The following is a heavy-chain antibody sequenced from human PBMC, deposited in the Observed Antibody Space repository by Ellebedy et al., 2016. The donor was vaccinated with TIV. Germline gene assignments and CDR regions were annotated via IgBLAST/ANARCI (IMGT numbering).Heavy chain of an antibody. CDR2: IYPRDSDT. J-gene: IGHJ4*02. CDR3: ARRPGYCTSPRCYGSFDY. Sequence: GESLKISCKASGYSFTDYWIGWVRQMPGKGLEWVGIIYPRDSDTRYSPSFQGQVTISVDRSINTAYLQWSILEASDTAMYYCARRPGYCTSPRCYGSFDYWGQGNLVAVSS. V-gene: IGHV5-51*01. CDR1: GYSFTDYW. D-gene: IGHD2-2*01.